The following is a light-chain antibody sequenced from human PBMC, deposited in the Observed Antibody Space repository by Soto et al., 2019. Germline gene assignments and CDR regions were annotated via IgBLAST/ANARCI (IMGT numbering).Light chain of an antibody. CDR2: GSS. V-gene: IGKV1-39*01. J-gene: IGKJ5*01. Sequence: DIQMTQSPSSLAASVFDGVTITFRASQTIGANLNWYRQKPGKAPILLIHGSSNLQTGVPSRFSGSGSGTDFALTITSLQPEDIATYFCQKANSFQLTCGKGTRREIK. CDR3: QKANSFQLT. CDR1: QTIGAN.